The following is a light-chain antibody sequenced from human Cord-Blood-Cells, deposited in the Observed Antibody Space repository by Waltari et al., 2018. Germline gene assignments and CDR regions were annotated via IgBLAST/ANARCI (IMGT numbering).Light chain of an antibody. CDR1: QSISSY. CDR2: AAS. Sequence: DIQMTQSPSSLSASVGDRVTITCRASQSISSYLNLYQQKPGKAPKLLIYAASSLQSGVPSRFSGSGSGTDFTLTIISLQPEYFATYYCQQSYSTPYTFGQGTKLEIK. V-gene: IGKV1-39*01. CDR3: QQSYSTPYT. J-gene: IGKJ2*01.